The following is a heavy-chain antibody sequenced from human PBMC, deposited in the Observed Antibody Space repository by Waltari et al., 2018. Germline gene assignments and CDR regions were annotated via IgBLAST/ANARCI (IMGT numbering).Heavy chain of an antibody. CDR2: ISYDGSNK. CDR1: GFTFSSYA. Sequence: QVQLVESGGGVVQPGRSLRLSCAAPGFTFSSYAMHWVRQAPGKGLEWVAVISYDGSNKYYADSVKGRFTISRDNSKNTLYLQMNSLRAEDTAVYYCARDKKWRESDAFDIWGQGTMVTVSS. D-gene: IGHD3-10*01. V-gene: IGHV3-30-3*01. CDR3: ARDKKWRESDAFDI. J-gene: IGHJ3*02.